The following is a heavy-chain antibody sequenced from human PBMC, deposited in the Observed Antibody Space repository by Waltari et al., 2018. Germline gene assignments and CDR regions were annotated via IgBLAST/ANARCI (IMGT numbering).Heavy chain of an antibody. CDR3: ARNPRYDSPD. CDR2: IDSCGYT. CDR1: GFTVSNNY. J-gene: IGHJ4*02. Sequence: EVQLAESGGGLVQPGGSLRISCAASGFTVSNNYMSWVRQAPGKGLDWVSLIDSCGYTQYADSVKGRFTISRDKSKNTLYLQMNSLRVEDTAVYYCARNPRYDSPDWGQGTLVTVSS. D-gene: IGHD3-22*01. V-gene: IGHV3-66*02.